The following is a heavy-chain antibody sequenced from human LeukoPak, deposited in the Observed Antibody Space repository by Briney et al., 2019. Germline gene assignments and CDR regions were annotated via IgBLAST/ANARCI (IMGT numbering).Heavy chain of an antibody. V-gene: IGHV1-2*02. J-gene: IGHJ4*02. Sequence: GASVKVSCKASGYTFTGYYMHWVRQAPGQGLEWRGWINPNSGGTNYARKFQGRVTMTRDTSISTAYMELSRLRSDDTAVYYCARDVVGAMTATRPTEAGYWGQGTLVTVSS. CDR3: ARDVVGAMTATRPTEAGY. CDR1: GYTFTGYY. D-gene: IGHD1-26*01. CDR2: INPNSGGT.